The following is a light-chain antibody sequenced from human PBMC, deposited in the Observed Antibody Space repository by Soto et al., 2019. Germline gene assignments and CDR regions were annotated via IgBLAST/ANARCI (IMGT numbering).Light chain of an antibody. CDR2: DAS. J-gene: IGKJ2*01. CDR3: QQSDSTPYT. V-gene: IGKV1-39*01. CDR1: QTISTY. Sequence: DIQMTQSPSSLSASVGDRVTITCRASQTISTYLNWYQQKPGKAPRLLIYDASSLLSGVPSRFSGRGSGTDFTLTIASLQPEDFSTYYCQQSDSTPYTFGQGTKVES.